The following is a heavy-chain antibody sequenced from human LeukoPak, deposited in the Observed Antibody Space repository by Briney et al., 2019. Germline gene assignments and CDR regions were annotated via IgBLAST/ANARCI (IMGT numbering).Heavy chain of an antibody. J-gene: IGHJ6*02. V-gene: IGHV1-8*01. Sequence: ASVKVSCKASGYTFTSCDINWVRQATGQGLEWMGWMNPNSGNTGYAQKFQGRVTMTRNTSISTAYMELSSLRSEDTAVHYCARGMHAHGMDVWGQGTTVTVSS. CDR2: MNPNSGNT. CDR1: GYTFTSCD. CDR3: ARGMHAHGMDV.